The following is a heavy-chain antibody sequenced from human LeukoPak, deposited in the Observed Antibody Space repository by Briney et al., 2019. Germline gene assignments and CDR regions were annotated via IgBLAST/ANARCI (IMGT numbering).Heavy chain of an antibody. V-gene: IGHV3-66*01. CDR3: ARDPHYVDTAMVLDNPGDY. D-gene: IGHD5-18*01. CDR1: GFTVSSNY. J-gene: IGHJ4*02. Sequence: GGSLRLSCAASGFTVSSNYVSWVRQAPGKGLEWVSVIYSGGSTYYADSVKGRFTISRDNSKNTLYLQMNSLRAEDTAVYYCARDPHYVDTAMVLDNPGDYWGQGTLVTVSS. CDR2: IYSGGST.